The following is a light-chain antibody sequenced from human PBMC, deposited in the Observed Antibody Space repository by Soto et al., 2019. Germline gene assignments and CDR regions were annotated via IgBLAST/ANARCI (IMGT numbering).Light chain of an antibody. J-gene: IGKJ3*01. CDR3: QQSYSTPFT. CDR1: QSISSY. V-gene: IGKV1-39*01. CDR2: AAS. Sequence: DIQMTQSPSSLSASVGDRFTITCRASQSISSYLNWYQQKPGKAPKFLIFAASSLQSGVPSRFSGSGSGTDFTLTISSLQPEDFATYFCQQSYSTPFTFGPGTKVDIK.